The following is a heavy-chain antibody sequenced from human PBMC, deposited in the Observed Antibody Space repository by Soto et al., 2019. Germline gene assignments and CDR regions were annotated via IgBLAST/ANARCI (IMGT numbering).Heavy chain of an antibody. J-gene: IGHJ6*02. CDR1: GGSFSGYY. CDR2: INHSGST. D-gene: IGHD3-10*01. V-gene: IGHV4-34*01. Sequence: PSETLSLTCAVYGGSFSGYYWSWIRQPPGKGLEWIGEINHSGSTNYNPSLKSRVTISVDTSKNQFSLKLSSVTAADTAAYYCARNGPGYYGSGQPVSGMDVWGQGTTVTVSS. CDR3: ARNGPGYYGSGQPVSGMDV.